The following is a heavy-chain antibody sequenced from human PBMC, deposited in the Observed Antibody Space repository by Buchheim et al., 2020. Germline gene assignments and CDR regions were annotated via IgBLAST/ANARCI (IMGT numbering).Heavy chain of an antibody. V-gene: IGHV3-30*18. CDR3: AKEHYYDSSGWPDY. D-gene: IGHD3-22*01. Sequence: QVQLVESGGGVVQPGRSLRLSCAASGFTFSSYGMHWVRQAPGKGLEWVAVISYDGSNKYYADSVKGRFTISRDNSKNKLYLQMNSLRAEDTAVYYCAKEHYYDSSGWPDYWGQGTL. CDR2: ISYDGSNK. J-gene: IGHJ4*02. CDR1: GFTFSSYG.